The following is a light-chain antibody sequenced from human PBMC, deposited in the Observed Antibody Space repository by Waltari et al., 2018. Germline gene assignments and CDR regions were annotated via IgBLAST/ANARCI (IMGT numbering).Light chain of an antibody. J-gene: IGKJ1*01. CDR3: QQNDTLPVT. CDR2: GAS. Sequence: DIQMTQAPASRAASVRDRATITCEASQDISTYLSWYQQKQGKASKVLIYGASNLETGVPSRFSGSGSRTDFPSAISSLQPDVVATYYCQQNDTLPVTFGQGTKVEIK. CDR1: QDISTY. V-gene: IGKV1-33*01.